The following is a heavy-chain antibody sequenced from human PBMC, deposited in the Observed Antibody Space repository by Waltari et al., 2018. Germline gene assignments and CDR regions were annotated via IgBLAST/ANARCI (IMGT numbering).Heavy chain of an antibody. CDR2: LYYRGRT. CDR1: GDSMNNYQ. CDR3: ARGRIILGYDY. Sequence: HVQLQESGPGLVKPSETLSLTCTYSGDSMNNYQVSWIRQPPGKGLARIGYLYYRGRTKSNPYLKTRVAISVDTSKNQFSLTRNSVTAADTAIYYCARGRIILGYDYWGQGTLVTVSS. J-gene: IGHJ4*02. D-gene: IGHD3-3*01. V-gene: IGHV4-59*13.